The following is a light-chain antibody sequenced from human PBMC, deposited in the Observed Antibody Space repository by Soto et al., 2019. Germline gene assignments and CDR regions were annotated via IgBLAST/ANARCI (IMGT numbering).Light chain of an antibody. CDR1: SNDIGGYNY. CDR3: SSYAGSNNYV. V-gene: IGLV2-14*03. Sequence: QSVLTQPASVSGSPGQSITIPCTGTSNDIGGYNYVSWYQQFPGKAPKLIIYDVTNRPSGVSFRFSGSKSGNTASLTVSGLQAEDEADYYCSSYAGSNNYVFGTGTKVTVL. J-gene: IGLJ1*01. CDR2: DVT.